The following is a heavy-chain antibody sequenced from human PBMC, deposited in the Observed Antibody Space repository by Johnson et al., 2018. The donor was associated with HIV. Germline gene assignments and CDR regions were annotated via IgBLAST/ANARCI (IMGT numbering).Heavy chain of an antibody. CDR1: GFTFSSYG. V-gene: IGHV3-33*01. Sequence: QVQLVESGGGVVQPGRSLRLSCAASGFTFSSYGMHWVRQAPGKGLEWVAVIWYDGSKKYYADSVKGRFTISRDNSKNTLYLQMNSLRAEDTAVYYCARVTMIVVVMQAFDIWGQGTMVTVSS. CDR3: ARVTMIVVVMQAFDI. J-gene: IGHJ3*02. CDR2: IWYDGSKK. D-gene: IGHD3-22*01.